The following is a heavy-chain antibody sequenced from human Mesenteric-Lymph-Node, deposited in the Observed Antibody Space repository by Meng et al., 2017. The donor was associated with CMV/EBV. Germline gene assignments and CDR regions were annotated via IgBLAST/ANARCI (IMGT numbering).Heavy chain of an antibody. J-gene: IGHJ4*02. CDR1: CRSFSTAGYF. CDR2: IYYSVST. D-gene: IGHD5-24*01. Sequence: CRSFSTAGYFWSWIRQHPGKGLEWIGYIYYSVSTYYNPSLKSRVTISVDTSKNQFSLKLSSVTAADTAVYYCARDRRDGYNMFYFDYWGQGTLVTVSS. V-gene: IGHV4-31*02. CDR3: ARDRRDGYNMFYFDY.